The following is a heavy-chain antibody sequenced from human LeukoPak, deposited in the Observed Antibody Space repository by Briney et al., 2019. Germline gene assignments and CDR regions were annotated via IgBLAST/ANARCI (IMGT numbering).Heavy chain of an antibody. J-gene: IGHJ6*03. CDR2: ISVYNGNT. CDR1: GYTFTNYG. Sequence: GASVKVSCKASGYTFTNYGISWVRQAPGQGLEWMGWISVYNGNTNYAQKLQGRVTMTTDTSTSTAYMELRSLRSDDTAVYYCARDNHWDYYYYYMDVWGKGTTVTVSS. V-gene: IGHV1-18*01. CDR3: ARDNHWDYYYYYMDV. D-gene: IGHD3-16*01.